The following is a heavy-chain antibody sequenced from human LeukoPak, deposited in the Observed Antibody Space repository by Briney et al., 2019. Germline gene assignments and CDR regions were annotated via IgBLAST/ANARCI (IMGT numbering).Heavy chain of an antibody. Sequence: GGSLRLSCAASGFTFSSYEMNWVRQAPGKGLEWVSYISSSAHTIYYADSVKGRFTTSRDNAKNSLYLQMNSLRAEDTAVYYCARDLGYFIDFWGQGTLVTVSS. V-gene: IGHV3-48*03. CDR1: GFTFSSYE. D-gene: IGHD2-15*01. CDR2: ISSSAHTI. CDR3: ARDLGYFIDF. J-gene: IGHJ4*02.